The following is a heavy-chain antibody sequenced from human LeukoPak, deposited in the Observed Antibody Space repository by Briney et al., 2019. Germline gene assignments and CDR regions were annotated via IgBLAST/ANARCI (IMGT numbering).Heavy chain of an antibody. D-gene: IGHD2-21*02. Sequence: SETLSLTCTVSGGSISSYYWSWIRQPPGKGLEWIGYIYYSGSTNYNPSLKSRVTISVDTSKNQFSLKLSSVTAADTAVYYCATTYCGGDCYRPYYYCYMDVWGKGTTVTISS. CDR1: GGSISSYY. CDR3: ATTYCGGDCYRPYYYCYMDV. V-gene: IGHV4-59*01. CDR2: IYYSGST. J-gene: IGHJ6*03.